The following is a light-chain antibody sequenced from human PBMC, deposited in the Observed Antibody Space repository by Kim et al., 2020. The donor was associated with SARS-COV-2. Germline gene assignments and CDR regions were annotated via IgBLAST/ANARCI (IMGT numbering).Light chain of an antibody. CDR2: EVS. J-gene: IGLJ3*02. CDR1: SSDVGGYNY. CDR3: SSYAGSNNWV. V-gene: IGLV2-8*01. Sequence: GQSVTISCTGTSSDVGGYNYDPWHQPHPGKAPKLMIYEVSMRPSGVPDRFAGSKSGNTAFLTVSGLQAEDEADYYCSSYAGSNNWVFGGGTQLTVL.